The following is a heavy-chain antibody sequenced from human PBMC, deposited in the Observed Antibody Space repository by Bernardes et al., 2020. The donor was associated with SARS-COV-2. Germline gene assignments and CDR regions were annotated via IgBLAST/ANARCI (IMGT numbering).Heavy chain of an antibody. J-gene: IGHJ4*02. D-gene: IGHD2-21*01. Sequence: GGSLRLSCAASGFSFSIYAINWVRQAPGKGLEWVGVISKDGDNKYYADSVKGRFTISRDNSKNTVYLEMNSLRPEDTAVYYCARGAHLIVVVKAYLDYWGQGTLVSVSS. CDR3: ARGAHLIVVVKAYLDY. CDR1: GFSFSIYA. CDR2: ISKDGDNK. V-gene: IGHV3-30-3*01.